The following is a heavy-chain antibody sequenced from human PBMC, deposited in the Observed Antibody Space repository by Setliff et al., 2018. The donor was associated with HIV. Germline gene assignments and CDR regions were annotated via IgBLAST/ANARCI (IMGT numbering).Heavy chain of an antibody. V-gene: IGHV1-2*02. J-gene: IGHJ4*02. Sequence: ASVKVSCKASGYTLTGYYMHWVRQAPGQGLEWMGWINPNSGGTNYARKFQGRVTMTRDTSISTAYMELSRLRPDDTAVYYCARGGDDYGPGTWTFDYWGQGTLVTVSS. D-gene: IGHD3-10*01. CDR3: ARGGDDYGPGTWTFDY. CDR1: GYTLTGYY. CDR2: INPNSGGT.